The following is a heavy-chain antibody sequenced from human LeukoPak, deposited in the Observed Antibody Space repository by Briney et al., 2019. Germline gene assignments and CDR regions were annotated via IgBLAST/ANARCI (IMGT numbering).Heavy chain of an antibody. CDR1: GFTFSNAW. CDR2: IKSKTDGGTT. D-gene: IGHD2-15*01. J-gene: IGHJ4*02. V-gene: IGHV3-15*01. CDR3: TTDLGYCSGGSCYSHFDY. Sequence: GGSLRLSCAASGFTFSNAWMSWVRQAPGKGLEWAGRIKSKTDGGTTDYAAPVKGRFTISRDDSKNTLYLQMNSLKTEDTAVYYCTTDLGYCSGGSCYSHFDYWGQGTLVTVSS.